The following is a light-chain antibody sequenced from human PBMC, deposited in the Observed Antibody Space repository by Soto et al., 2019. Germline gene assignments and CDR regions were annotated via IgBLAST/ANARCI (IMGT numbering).Light chain of an antibody. CDR1: QSINTY. Sequence: VLTQSPATLSSSPGESVTLSCRASQSINTYLALYQQKPGQAPRLLIYDASYRAAGIPSRFSGSGSGTDFTLTISSLEPADFAIYHCQQRSNWPLTFGGGTKVEI. CDR2: DAS. J-gene: IGKJ4*01. CDR3: QQRSNWPLT. V-gene: IGKV3-11*01.